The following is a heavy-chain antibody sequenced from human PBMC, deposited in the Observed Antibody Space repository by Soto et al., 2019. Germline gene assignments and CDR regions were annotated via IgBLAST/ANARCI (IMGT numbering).Heavy chain of an antibody. J-gene: IGHJ4*02. Sequence: QVQLVESGGGVVQPGRSLRLSCAASGFTFSSYGMHWVRQAPGKGLEWVAVISYDGSNKYYADSVKGRFTISRDNSKNTLYLQMNSLRAEDTAVYYCAKDGDMATIGYFDYWGQGTLVTVSS. CDR3: AKDGDMATIGYFDY. V-gene: IGHV3-30*18. CDR2: ISYDGSNK. D-gene: IGHD5-12*01. CDR1: GFTFSSYG.